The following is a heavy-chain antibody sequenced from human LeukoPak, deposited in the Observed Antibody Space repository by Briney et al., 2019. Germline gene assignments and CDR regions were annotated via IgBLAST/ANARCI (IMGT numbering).Heavy chain of an antibody. J-gene: IGHJ5*02. V-gene: IGHV4-4*02. CDR1: GGSISSSNW. CDR3: ARVGDYDYVWGSYRQGWFDP. CDR2: IYHSGST. D-gene: IGHD3-16*02. Sequence: SETLSLTCAVSGGSISSSNWWSWVRQPPGKGLEWIGEIYHSGSTNYNPSLKNRVTISVDTSKNQFSLKLSSVTAADTAVYYCARVGDYDYVWGSYRQGWFDPWGQGTLVTVSS.